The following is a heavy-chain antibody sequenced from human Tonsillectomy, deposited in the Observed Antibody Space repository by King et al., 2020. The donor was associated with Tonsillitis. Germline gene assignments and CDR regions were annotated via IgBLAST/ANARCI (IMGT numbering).Heavy chain of an antibody. D-gene: IGHD3-10*01. V-gene: IGHV3-30*04. Sequence: VQLVESGGGVVQPGRSLRLSCAASGFTFSSYTMHWVRQAPGKGLEWVAVISYDGSNKYYADSVKGRFTISRDNSKNTLYLQRNSLRAEATAVYYCSRGGFGELLANFDYWGQGTLVTVSS. CDR3: SRGGFGELLANFDY. CDR2: ISYDGSNK. J-gene: IGHJ4*02. CDR1: GFTFSSYT.